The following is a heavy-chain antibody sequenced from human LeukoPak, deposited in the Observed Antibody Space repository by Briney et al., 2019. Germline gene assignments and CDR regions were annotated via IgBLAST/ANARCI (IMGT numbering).Heavy chain of an antibody. CDR3: TRALGRGAVGL. V-gene: IGHV3-49*04. D-gene: IGHD1-26*01. CDR1: GFTFGDFA. CDR2: IRSKAYGGTT. Sequence: GGSLRLSCTASGFTFGDFAMSWVRQAPGKGLEWVGFIRSKAYGGTTEYAASVKGRFTISRDDFKSIAYLHMNSLQTEDTAVYYCTRALGRGAVGLWGRGTLVTVSS. J-gene: IGHJ4*02.